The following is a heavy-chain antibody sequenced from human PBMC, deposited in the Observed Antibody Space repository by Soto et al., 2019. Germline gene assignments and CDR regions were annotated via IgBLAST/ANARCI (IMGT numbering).Heavy chain of an antibody. CDR2: ISGSGGST. Sequence: EVQLLESGGGLVQPGGSLRLSCAASGFTFSSYAMSWVRQAPGKGLEWVSAISGSGGSTYYADSVKGRFTISRDNSKNTLYLQMNSLRAEDTAVYYCAKDIPYYGSRVAAFDLWGQGTMVTGSS. J-gene: IGHJ3*01. D-gene: IGHD3-10*01. CDR1: GFTFSSYA. V-gene: IGHV3-23*01. CDR3: AKDIPYYGSRVAAFDL.